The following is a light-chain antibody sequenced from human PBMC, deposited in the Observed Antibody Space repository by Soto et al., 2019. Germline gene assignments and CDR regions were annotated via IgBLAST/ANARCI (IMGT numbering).Light chain of an antibody. Sequence: DIQLTQSPSFLSASVGDRVTITCRASQGIGRSLAWYQQNPGKAPKVLIYDAVILQSGVPSRFSGSGSGTEFTLTISSLQPEYFATFYSQQLSVYPLTFGGGTKVEIK. CDR2: DAV. V-gene: IGKV1-9*01. J-gene: IGKJ4*01. CDR1: QGIGRS. CDR3: QQLSVYPLT.